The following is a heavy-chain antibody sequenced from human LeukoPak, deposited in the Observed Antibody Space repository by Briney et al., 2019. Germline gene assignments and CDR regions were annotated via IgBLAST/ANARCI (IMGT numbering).Heavy chain of an antibody. V-gene: IGHV3-48*03. CDR2: ISFSGNSI. Sequence: QAGGSLRLSCAASGFTFSDYEMHWVRQAPGKGLEWVSFISFSGNSIYYADSVKGRFTISRDNAMNSLYLQMNSLSAEDTAVYYCARDRFRNYYDSSGLFDYWGQGTLVTVSS. CDR1: GFTFSDYE. J-gene: IGHJ4*02. D-gene: IGHD3-22*01. CDR3: ARDRFRNYYDSSGLFDY.